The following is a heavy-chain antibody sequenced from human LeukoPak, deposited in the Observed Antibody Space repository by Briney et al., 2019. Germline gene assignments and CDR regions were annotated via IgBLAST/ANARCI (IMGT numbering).Heavy chain of an antibody. Sequence: SETLSLTCTVSGGSISSSDYYWGWIRQPPGKGLEWIGSIYHSGNTYYNSSLKSRVTISVDTSKNQFSLKLTSVTAADTAVYYCARLEGYYYYGMDVWGQGTTVTVSS. CDR3: ARLEGYYYYGMDV. V-gene: IGHV4-39*01. CDR1: GGSISSSDYY. J-gene: IGHJ6*02. CDR2: IYHSGNT.